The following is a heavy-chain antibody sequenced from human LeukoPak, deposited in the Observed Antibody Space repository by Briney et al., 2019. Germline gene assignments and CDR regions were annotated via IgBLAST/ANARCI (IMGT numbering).Heavy chain of an antibody. CDR3: ALRRGSYRPEEFDP. V-gene: IGHV1-18*01. CDR1: GYTFTSYG. CDR2: ISAYNGNT. D-gene: IGHD1-26*01. J-gene: IGHJ5*02. Sequence: GASVKVSCKASGYTFTSYGISWVRQAPGQGLEWMGWISAYNGNTNYAQKLQGRVTMTTDTSTSTAYMELRSLRSDDTAVYYCALRRGSYRPEEFDPWGQGTLVTVSS.